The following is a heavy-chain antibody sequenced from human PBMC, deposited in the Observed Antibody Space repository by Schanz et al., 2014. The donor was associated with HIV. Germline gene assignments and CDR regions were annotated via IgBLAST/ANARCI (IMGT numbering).Heavy chain of an antibody. Sequence: EVQLLESGGGLVQPGGSLRLSCAASGSTFSSYWMHWVRQAPGKGLEWVSRINSDGSSTNYADSVKGRLTISRDNSKNTLYLQMNSLRVEDTAVYYCAKMARSVAANTNFDYWGQGTLVTVSA. D-gene: IGHD6-19*01. J-gene: IGHJ4*02. CDR3: AKMARSVAANTNFDY. V-gene: IGHV3-74*02. CDR2: INSDGSST. CDR1: GSTFSSYW.